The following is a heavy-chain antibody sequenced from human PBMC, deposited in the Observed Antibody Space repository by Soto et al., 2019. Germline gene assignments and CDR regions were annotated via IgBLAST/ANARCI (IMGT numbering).Heavy chain of an antibody. V-gene: IGHV4-59*01. CDR3: ARDNRMLRTGFDP. CDR1: GGSISSYY. J-gene: IGHJ5*02. Sequence: PSETLSLTCTVSGGSISSYYWSWIRQPPGKGLEWIGYIYYSGSTNYNPSLKSRVTISVDTSKNQFSLKLSSVTAADTAVYYCARDNRMLRTGFDPWGQGTLVTVSS. D-gene: IGHD2-8*01. CDR2: IYYSGST.